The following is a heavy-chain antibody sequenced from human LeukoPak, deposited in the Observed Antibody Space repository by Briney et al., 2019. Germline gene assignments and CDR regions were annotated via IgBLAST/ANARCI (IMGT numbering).Heavy chain of an antibody. D-gene: IGHD6-19*01. CDR3: ARLATGYSSGWFDY. CDR2: IYTSGST. V-gene: IGHV4-59*10. Sequence: PSETLSLTCAVYGGSFSGYYWSWIRQPAGKGLEWIGRIYTSGSTNYNPSLKSRVTMSVDTSKNQFSLKLSSVTAADTAVYYCARLATGYSSGWFDYWGQGTLVTVSS. J-gene: IGHJ4*02. CDR1: GGSFSGYY.